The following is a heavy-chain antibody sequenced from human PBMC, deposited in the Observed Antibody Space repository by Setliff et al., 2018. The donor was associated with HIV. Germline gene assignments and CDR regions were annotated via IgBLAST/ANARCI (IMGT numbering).Heavy chain of an antibody. V-gene: IGHV3-23*01. Sequence: AGGSLRLSCAASGFAFSSQAMSWVRQAPGKGLDWVSVISESGYSADSVKGRFTISRDNSKNMLYLQMNNLTTEDTAVYYCANRAWLESWGQGTLVTVSS. J-gene: IGHJ4*02. CDR2: ISESG. CDR3: ANRAWLES. CDR1: GFAFSSQA.